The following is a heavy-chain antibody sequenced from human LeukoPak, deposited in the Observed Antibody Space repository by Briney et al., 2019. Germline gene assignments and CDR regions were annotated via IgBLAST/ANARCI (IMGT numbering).Heavy chain of an antibody. Sequence: SETLSLTCTVAGGSISSSNYFWGWVRQPPAKELEWIGNIYYSGTTYQNPSLKSRVTISVDTSNNQFSLKLRPVTAADTAVYYCTRQEAATATSFYGMDVWGLGITVTVSS. D-gene: IGHD2-21*02. V-gene: IGHV4-39*01. J-gene: IGHJ6*02. CDR2: IYYSGTT. CDR1: GGSISSSNYF. CDR3: TRQEAATATSFYGMDV.